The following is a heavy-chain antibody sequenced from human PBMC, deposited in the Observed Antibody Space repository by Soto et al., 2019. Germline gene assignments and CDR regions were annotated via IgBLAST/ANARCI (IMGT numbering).Heavy chain of an antibody. CDR2: ISAYNGNT. D-gene: IGHD1-26*01. CDR1: GYTFTSYG. V-gene: IGHV1-18*01. J-gene: IGHJ4*02. Sequence: VKVSCKASGYTFTSYGISWVRQAPGQGLEWMGWISAYNGNTNYAQKLQGRVTMTTDTSTSTAYMELRSLRSDDTAVYYCARDRDYSGSYPIDYWGQGTLVTVSS. CDR3: ARDRDYSGSYPIDY.